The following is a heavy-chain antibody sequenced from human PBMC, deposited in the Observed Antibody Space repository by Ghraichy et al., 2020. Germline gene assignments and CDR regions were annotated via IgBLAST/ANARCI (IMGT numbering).Heavy chain of an antibody. CDR3: ARGDFCSGVVCRGLDV. V-gene: IGHV3-21*01. CDR2: IRSYSDYI. J-gene: IGHJ6*02. D-gene: IGHD3-3*01. Sequence: GESLNISCAASGFTFGFYSMYWVRQAPGKGLEWVSSIRSYSDYIYYADSVRGRFTVSRDNAKNSLFLQLDGLRVEDTAVYYCARGDFCSGVVCRGLDVWGQGTTVTVSS. CDR1: GFTFGFYS.